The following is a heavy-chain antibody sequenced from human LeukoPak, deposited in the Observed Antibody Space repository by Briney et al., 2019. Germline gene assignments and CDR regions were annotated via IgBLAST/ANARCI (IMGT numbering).Heavy chain of an antibody. Sequence: GGSLSLAWSASGFTFSIHAVSWGRQAPGEVRGWVSTLSGGGGSKYYAGSVKGRFTISRDNSKKALYLQMNSLRAEDTAVYYCAKQTTVTAYFDYWGQGPLVTVSS. D-gene: IGHD4-17*01. CDR3: AKQTTVTAYFDY. CDR1: GFTFSIHA. CDR2: LSGGGGSK. J-gene: IGHJ4*02. V-gene: IGHV3-23*01.